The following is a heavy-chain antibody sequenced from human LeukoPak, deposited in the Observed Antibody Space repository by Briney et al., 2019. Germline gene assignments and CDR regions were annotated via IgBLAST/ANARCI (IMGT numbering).Heavy chain of an antibody. D-gene: IGHD3-10*01. J-gene: IGHJ3*01. CDR3: AREGEYYSESGNLVDASDV. CDR2: IIPMFGTP. CDR1: GYTFTNYA. Sequence: SVKVSCKASGYTFTNYAMNWVRQAPGQGLEWMGGIIPMFGTPNYAQRLQGRVTITADKSTKTAYMELSSLRSEDTAVYYCAREGEYYSESGNLVDASDVWGQGTMVTVTA. V-gene: IGHV1-69*06.